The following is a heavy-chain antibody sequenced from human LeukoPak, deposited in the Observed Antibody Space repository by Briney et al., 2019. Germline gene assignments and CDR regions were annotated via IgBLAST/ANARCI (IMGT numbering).Heavy chain of an antibody. V-gene: IGHV1-46*01. CDR1: GYTFTSYY. J-gene: IGHJ4*02. CDR2: INPSGGST. Sequence: GASVKVSCKASGYTFTSYYMHWVRQAPGQGLEWMGIINPSGGSTSYAQKFQGRVTMTTDTSTSTAYMELRSLRSDDTAVYYCARGDSNWQVDYWGQGTLVTVSS. CDR3: ARGDSNWQVDY. D-gene: IGHD4-11*01.